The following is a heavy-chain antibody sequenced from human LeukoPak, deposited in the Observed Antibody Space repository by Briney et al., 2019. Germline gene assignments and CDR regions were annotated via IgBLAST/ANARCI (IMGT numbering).Heavy chain of an antibody. Sequence: SETLSLTCTVSGGSISSGGYYWSWIRQHPGKGLEWIGYIYYSGSTYYNPSLKSRVTISVDTSKNQFSLKLSSVTAADTAVYYCARDIDYDSSGSFWFDPWGQGTLVTVSS. CDR1: GGSISSGGYY. D-gene: IGHD3-22*01. CDR3: ARDIDYDSSGSFWFDP. CDR2: IYYSGST. J-gene: IGHJ5*02. V-gene: IGHV4-31*03.